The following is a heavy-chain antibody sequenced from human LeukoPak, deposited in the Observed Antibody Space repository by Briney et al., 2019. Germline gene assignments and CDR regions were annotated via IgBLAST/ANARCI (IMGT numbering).Heavy chain of an antibody. J-gene: IGHJ4*02. CDR2: ISPDSSTT. Sequence: GGSLRLSCAASGFTFSSYWMHWVRQAPGKGLVWVSRISPDSSTTAYADSVKGRFTISRDNSKNTPYLQMTSLRAEDTAVYYCAKVTWERGYSYGFDYWGQGTLVTVSS. CDR1: GFTFSSYW. V-gene: IGHV3-74*01. CDR3: AKVTWERGYSYGFDY. D-gene: IGHD5-18*01.